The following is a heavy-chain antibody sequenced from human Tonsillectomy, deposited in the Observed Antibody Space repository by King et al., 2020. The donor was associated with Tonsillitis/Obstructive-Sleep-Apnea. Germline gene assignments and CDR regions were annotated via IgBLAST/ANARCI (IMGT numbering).Heavy chain of an antibody. CDR2: ISTSSRHI. D-gene: IGHD5-24*01. CDR3: ARTIRDGYNYGAVGAFDI. V-gene: IGHV3-21*01. CDR1: GFTFSSYS. J-gene: IGHJ3*02. Sequence: VQLVEAGGGLVRPGGSLRLSCAASGFTFSSYSMNWVRQAPGKGLEWVSSISTSSRHIYYADSARGRFTISRDNAKNSLYLQMNSLRAEDTAVYYCARTIRDGYNYGAVGAFDIWGRGTMVTVST.